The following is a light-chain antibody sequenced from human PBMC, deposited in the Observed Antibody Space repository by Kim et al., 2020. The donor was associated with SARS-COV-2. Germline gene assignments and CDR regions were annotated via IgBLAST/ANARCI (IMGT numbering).Light chain of an antibody. CDR2: GAS. CDR3: QQYNNWPPRT. CDR1: QSVSSN. V-gene: IGKV3-15*01. Sequence: EIVMTQSPATLSVSPGERATLSCRASQSVSSNLAWYQQKPGQAPRLLIYGASTRATGITARFSGSGSGTEFTLTISSLQSEDFAVYYCQQYNNWPPRTFGGGTKVDIK. J-gene: IGKJ4*01.